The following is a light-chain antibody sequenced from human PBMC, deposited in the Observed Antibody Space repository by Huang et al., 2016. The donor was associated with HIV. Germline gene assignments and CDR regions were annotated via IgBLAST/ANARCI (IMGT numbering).Light chain of an antibody. CDR2: KIS. V-gene: IGKV2-30*01. Sequence: LSLPITLGQPASISCWSSQSLIYSDGNTYLSWFQQRPGQSPRRLIYKISNRDSGVPDRFSGSGSGSDFTLKISKVEAEDVAVYYCMQGTHWPPITFGQGTRLE. CDR3: MQGTHWPPIT. CDR1: QSLIYSDGNTY. J-gene: IGKJ5*01.